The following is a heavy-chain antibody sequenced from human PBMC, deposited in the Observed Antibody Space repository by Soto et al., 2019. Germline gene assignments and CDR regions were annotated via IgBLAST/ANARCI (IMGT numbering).Heavy chain of an antibody. V-gene: IGHV1-46*01. CDR3: ARESVWSTIDFYYYYGMDG. CDR2: INPSGGST. Sequence: ASVKVSCKASGYTFTSYYMHWVRQAPGQGLEWMGIINPSGGSTSYAQKFQGRVTMTRDTSTSTVYMELSSLRSEDTAVYYCARESVWSTIDFYYYYGMDGWGQGTTVTVSS. CDR1: GYTFTSYY. D-gene: IGHD5-12*01. J-gene: IGHJ6*02.